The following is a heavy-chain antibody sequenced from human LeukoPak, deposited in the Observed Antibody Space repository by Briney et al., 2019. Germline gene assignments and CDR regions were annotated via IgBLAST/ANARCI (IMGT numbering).Heavy chain of an antibody. CDR3: TREPFAPSHKLFDY. J-gene: IGHJ4*02. Sequence: GASVKVSCKASGYTFTNYYMHWVRQAPGQGLEWMGLTRPSGGTSYAQKFQGRFTMTRDTSTSTVYMELSSLISEDTAVYYCTREPFAPSHKLFDYWGQGTLVTVSS. V-gene: IGHV1-46*01. CDR1: GYTFTNYY. CDR2: TRPSGGT. D-gene: IGHD3-3*02.